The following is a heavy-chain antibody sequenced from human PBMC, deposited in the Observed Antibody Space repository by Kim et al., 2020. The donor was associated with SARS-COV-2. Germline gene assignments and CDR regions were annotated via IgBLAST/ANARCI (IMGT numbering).Heavy chain of an antibody. D-gene: IGHD3-3*01. V-gene: IGHV1-2*06. CDR3: ARDSLVFGVVIPPLGYYGMDV. J-gene: IGHJ6*02. Sequence: ASVKVSCKASGYTFTGYDMHWVRQAPGQGLEWMGRINPNSGGTNYAQKFQGRVTMTRDTSISTAYMELSRLRSDDTAVYYCARDSLVFGVVIPPLGYYGMDVWGQGTTVTVSS. CDR1: GYTFTGYD. CDR2: INPNSGGT.